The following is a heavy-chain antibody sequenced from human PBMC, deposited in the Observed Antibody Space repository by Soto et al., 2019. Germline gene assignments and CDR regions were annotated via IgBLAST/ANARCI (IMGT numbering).Heavy chain of an antibody. D-gene: IGHD1-26*01. CDR3: ARDNLAFQWAFDL. CDR1: GFFFSASQ. J-gene: IGHJ4*02. CDR2: ITGTSAFT. Sequence: SLRLYCVTSGFFFSASQFNWVRQAPGGGLEWLSSITGTSAFTEYAESIEGRFTISRDNPNKLLFLHMDNLRPEDTAVYYCARDNLAFQWAFDLWGQGTLVTVSS. V-gene: IGHV3-21*01.